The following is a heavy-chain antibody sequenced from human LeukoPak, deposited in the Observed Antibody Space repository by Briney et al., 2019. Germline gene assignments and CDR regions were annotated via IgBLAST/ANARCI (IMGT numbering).Heavy chain of an antibody. CDR1: GGTFSSYA. CDR2: IIPIFGTA. Sequence: GASVKVSCKASGGTFSSYAISWVRQAPGQGLEWMGRIIPIFGTANYAQKFQGRVTITTDESTSTAYMEPSSLRSEDTAVYYCARDLEGWFDYWGQGTLVTVSS. J-gene: IGHJ4*02. D-gene: IGHD1-1*01. V-gene: IGHV1-69*05. CDR3: ARDLEGWFDY.